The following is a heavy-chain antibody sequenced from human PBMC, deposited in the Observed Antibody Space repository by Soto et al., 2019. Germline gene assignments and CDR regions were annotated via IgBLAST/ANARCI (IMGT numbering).Heavy chain of an antibody. CDR1: GGSISSGGYY. Sequence: QVQLQESGPGLVKPSQTLSLTCTVSGGSISSGGYYWSWIRQHPGKGLEWIGYIYYSGSTYYNPSLKSQVTISVDTSKNQFSLKLSSVTAADTAVYYCARADIVVVPAAIFNAFDIWGQGTMVTVSS. CDR3: ARADIVVVPAAIFNAFDI. CDR2: IYYSGST. D-gene: IGHD2-2*02. J-gene: IGHJ3*02. V-gene: IGHV4-31*01.